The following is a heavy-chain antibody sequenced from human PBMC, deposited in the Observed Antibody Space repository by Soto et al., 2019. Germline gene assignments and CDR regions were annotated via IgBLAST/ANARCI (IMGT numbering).Heavy chain of an antibody. J-gene: IGHJ6*02. CDR1: GGSISSYY. V-gene: IGHV4-59*01. D-gene: IGHD2-2*01. CDR3: ARAGGLGYCISTSCRAGGMDV. Sequence: PSETLSLTCTVSGGSISSYYWSWIRQPPGKGLEWIGYIYYSGSTNYNPSLKSRVTISVDTSKNQFSLKLSSVTAADTAVYYCARAGGLGYCISTSCRAGGMDVWGQGTTVTVS. CDR2: IYYSGST.